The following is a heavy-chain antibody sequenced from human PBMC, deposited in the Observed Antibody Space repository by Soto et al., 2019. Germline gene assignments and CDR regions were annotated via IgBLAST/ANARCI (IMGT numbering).Heavy chain of an antibody. Sequence: SETLSLTCAVSGGSISSSNWWSWVRQPPGKGLEWIGEIYHSGSTNYNPSLKSRVTISVDKSKNQFSRKLSSVTAADTAVYYCASDFSRPIAAPRLDYYYYGMDVWGQGTTVTVSS. J-gene: IGHJ6*02. CDR3: ASDFSRPIAAPRLDYYYYGMDV. D-gene: IGHD6-6*01. CDR2: IYHSGST. CDR1: GGSISSSNW. V-gene: IGHV4-4*02.